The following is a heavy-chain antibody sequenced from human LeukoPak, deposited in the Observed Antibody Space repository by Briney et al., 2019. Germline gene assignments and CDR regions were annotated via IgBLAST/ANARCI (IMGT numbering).Heavy chain of an antibody. CDR3: ARDKKRGYCSGGSCYSFQN. J-gene: IGHJ4*02. Sequence: GGSLRLSCAASGFTFSSYSMNWVRQAPGKGLEWVSYISSSSSTIYYADSVKGRFTISRDNSKNTLYLQMNSLRAEDTAVYYCARDKKRGYCSGGSCYSFQNWGQGTLVTVSS. CDR1: GFTFSSYS. V-gene: IGHV3-48*01. D-gene: IGHD2-15*01. CDR2: ISSSSSTI.